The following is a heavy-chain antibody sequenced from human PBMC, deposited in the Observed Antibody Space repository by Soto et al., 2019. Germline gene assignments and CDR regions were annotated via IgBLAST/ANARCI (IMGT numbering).Heavy chain of an antibody. D-gene: IGHD6-19*01. Sequence: VGSLRLSCAASGFTFSSYAMSWVRQAPGKGLEWVSAISGSGGSTYYADSVKGRFTISRDNSKNTLYLQMNSLRAEDTALYYCAKDRYSSGLFDPWGQGTLVTVSS. J-gene: IGHJ5*02. V-gene: IGHV3-23*01. CDR1: GFTFSSYA. CDR2: ISGSGGST. CDR3: AKDRYSSGLFDP.